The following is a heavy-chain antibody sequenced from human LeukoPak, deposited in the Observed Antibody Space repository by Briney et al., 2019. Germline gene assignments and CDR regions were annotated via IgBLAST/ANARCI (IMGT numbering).Heavy chain of an antibody. CDR2: ITATSSST. J-gene: IGHJ4*02. V-gene: IGHV3-23*01. Sequence: PGGSLRLSCAASGFTFSSYGMSWVRQAPGKGLEWVSAITATSSSTHDADSVQGRFTISRDNSKNTLYLQMNSLRAEDTAVYYCAKDLPRLWFGEFHNPSFAYWGQGTLVTVSS. CDR3: AKDLPRLWFGEFHNPSFAY. CDR1: GFTFSSYG. D-gene: IGHD3-10*01.